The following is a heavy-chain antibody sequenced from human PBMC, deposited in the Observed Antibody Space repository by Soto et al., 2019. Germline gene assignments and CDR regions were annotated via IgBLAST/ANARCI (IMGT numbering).Heavy chain of an antibody. CDR2: IYHTRST. D-gene: IGHD3-16*01. CDR3: ARWGVAMDF. CDR1: GGSVNIFYY. Sequence: PSETLSLTCSVSGGSVNIFYYCSWIRQPPGKGLEWLGYIYHTRSTNYQPTLKSRVTISLDTSKNQFSLNLNSVTAADTAVYYCARWGVAMDFWGQGTTVTVSS. J-gene: IGHJ6*02. V-gene: IGHV4-61*01.